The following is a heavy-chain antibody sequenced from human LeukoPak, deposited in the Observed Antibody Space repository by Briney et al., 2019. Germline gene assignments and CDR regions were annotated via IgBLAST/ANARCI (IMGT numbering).Heavy chain of an antibody. J-gene: IGHJ4*02. V-gene: IGHV4-30-4*01. D-gene: IGHD3-10*01. CDR2: IYYSGST. CDR1: GGSISSGDYY. CDR3: ASHYYGSGSYYNADY. Sequence: SETLSLTCTVSGGSISSGDYYWSWIRQPPGKGLEWIGYIYYSGSTYYNPSLKSRVTISVDTSKNQFSLKLSSVTAADTAVYYCASHYYGSGSYYNADYWGQGTLVTVSS.